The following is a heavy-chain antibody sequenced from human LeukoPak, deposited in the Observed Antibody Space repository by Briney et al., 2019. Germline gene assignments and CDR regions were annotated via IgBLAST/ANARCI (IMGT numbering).Heavy chain of an antibody. V-gene: IGHV3-21*01. CDR2: ISNGSSYI. CDR1: GFTFSRYS. CDR3: VSSHHGSGTYRPFDY. Sequence: GGSLRLSCAGSGFTFSRYSMNWVRQAPGNGLEWVSSISNGSSYIYYADSVQGRFTISRDNGKNSLYLQMNSLRADDTAVYYCVSSHHGSGTYRPFDYWGQGTLVTVSS. J-gene: IGHJ4*02. D-gene: IGHD3-10*01.